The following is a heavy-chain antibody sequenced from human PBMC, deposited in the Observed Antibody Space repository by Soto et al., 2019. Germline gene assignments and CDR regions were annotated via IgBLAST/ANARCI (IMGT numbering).Heavy chain of an antibody. J-gene: IGHJ4*02. V-gene: IGHV4-39*02. CDR1: GGSISGSTYY. Sequence: SETLSLTCTVSGGSISGSTYYWGWIRQPPWKGLEWIGSIYYGGTTYYNPSLKSRVTISVDTSKNQISLNLRSVTAADTAVYYCERDLRGPFLFDYWGQGTLVTVSS. CDR3: ERDLRGPFLFDY. CDR2: IYYGGTT.